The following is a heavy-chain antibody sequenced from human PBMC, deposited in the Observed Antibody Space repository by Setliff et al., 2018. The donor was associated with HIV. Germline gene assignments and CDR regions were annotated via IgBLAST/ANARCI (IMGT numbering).Heavy chain of an antibody. Sequence: ASVKVSCKASGYSFSSYGISWVRQAPGQGLEWMGWISAYNGNKNYAQKLQGRVTMTTDTSTSTAYMELRSLRSDDTAVYYCARDRQQWLVYFDYWGQGTLVTVSS. CDR1: GYSFSSYG. V-gene: IGHV1-18*01. J-gene: IGHJ4*02. CDR3: ARDRQQWLVYFDY. CDR2: ISAYNGNK. D-gene: IGHD6-19*01.